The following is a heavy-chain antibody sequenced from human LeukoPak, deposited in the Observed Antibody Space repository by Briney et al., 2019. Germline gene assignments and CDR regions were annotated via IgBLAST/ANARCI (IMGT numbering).Heavy chain of an antibody. CDR3: TRDRPIDY. Sequence: GGSLRLSCAASGFSLSSYWMHWVRHAPGKGLVWVSRINTDGSSTSYADSVKGRFTISRDNDKNKLYLQMNGLRAEDTAVYYCTRDRPIDYWGRGTLVTVSS. J-gene: IGHJ4*02. CDR2: INTDGSST. V-gene: IGHV3-74*01. CDR1: GFSLSSYW.